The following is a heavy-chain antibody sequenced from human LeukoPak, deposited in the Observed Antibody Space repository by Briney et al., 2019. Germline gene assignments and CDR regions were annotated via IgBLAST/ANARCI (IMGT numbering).Heavy chain of an antibody. J-gene: IGHJ5*02. V-gene: IGHV4-39*07. D-gene: IGHD4-17*01. Sequence: SETLSLTCTVSGVSISSSTFYWGWVRQPPGKGLEWIGEINHSGSTNYNPSLKSRVTISVDTSKNQFSLKLSSVTAADTAVYYCARSGPRGRRYNWFDPWGQGTLVTVSS. CDR3: ARSGPRGRRYNWFDP. CDR1: GVSISSSTFY. CDR2: INHSGST.